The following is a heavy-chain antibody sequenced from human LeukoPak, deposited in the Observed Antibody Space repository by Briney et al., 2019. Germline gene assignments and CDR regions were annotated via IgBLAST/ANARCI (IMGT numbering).Heavy chain of an antibody. V-gene: IGHV3-15*01. J-gene: IGHJ6*02. CDR3: TIYDVYYYCGMDV. CDR1: GFTFSNAW. CDR2: IKSKTDGGTT. Sequence: GGSLRLSCAASGFTFSNAWMSWVRQAPGKGLEWVGRIKSKTDGGTTDYAAPVKGRFTISRDDSKNTLYLQMNSLKTEDTAVYYCTIYDVYYYCGMDVWGQGTTVTVSS. D-gene: IGHD1-1*01.